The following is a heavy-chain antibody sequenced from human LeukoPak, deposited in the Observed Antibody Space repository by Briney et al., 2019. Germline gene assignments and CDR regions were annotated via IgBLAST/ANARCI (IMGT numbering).Heavy chain of an antibody. J-gene: IGHJ4*02. CDR2: ISADNVKT. Sequence: VSVKVSCKASRYTFTSHGIRLLRQAPAQGLEWMGWISADNVKTNYAQRLQGRVTRTTDSYTSTAYMELRSLRSDDTAVYYGARDNQFYQSVLRDWGEGTLVSVSS. V-gene: IGHV1-18*01. D-gene: IGHD2/OR15-2a*01. CDR3: ARDNQFYQSVLRD. CDR1: RYTFTSHG.